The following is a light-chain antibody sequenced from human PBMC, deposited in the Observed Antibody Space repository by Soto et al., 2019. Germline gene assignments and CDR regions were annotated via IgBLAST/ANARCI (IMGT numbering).Light chain of an antibody. Sequence: VLTQSPATLSFSPGERATLSCRASQGIXSYLAWYQQKPGQAPRLLXDGASTRATGIPARLSGSGSGTEFTLTISSLQSEDFAVYYCQQYNNWPRTFGQGTKVDIK. CDR3: QQYNNWPRT. V-gene: IGKV3-15*01. J-gene: IGKJ1*01. CDR1: QGIXSY. CDR2: GAS.